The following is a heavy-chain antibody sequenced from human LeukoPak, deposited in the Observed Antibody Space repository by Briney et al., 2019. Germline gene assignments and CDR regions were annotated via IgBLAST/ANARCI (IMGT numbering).Heavy chain of an antibody. V-gene: IGHV1-2*02. D-gene: IGHD6-19*01. J-gene: IGHJ3*02. CDR1: GYTFTAYY. Sequence: ASLKVSCKASGYTFTAYYIHRVRQAPGQGLEWMGWINPNSGGTNYAQQFQGRVTMIRDTSISTAYMDLSSLRSDDTAVYYCAASSGSFDIWGQGTMVTVSS. CDR2: INPNSGGT. CDR3: AASSGSFDI.